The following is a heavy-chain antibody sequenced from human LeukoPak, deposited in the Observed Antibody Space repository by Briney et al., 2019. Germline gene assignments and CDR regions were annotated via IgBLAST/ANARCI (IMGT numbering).Heavy chain of an antibody. CDR3: AKHVLRFLEWSRPDHFDY. D-gene: IGHD3-3*01. Sequence: GSLRLSCAASGFTFSSYAMSWVRQAPGKGLEWVSAISGSGGSTYHADSVKGRFTISRDNSKDTLYLQMNSLRAEDTAIYYYAKHVLRFLEWSRPDHFDYWGQGTLVTVSS. CDR1: GFTFSSYA. J-gene: IGHJ4*02. CDR2: ISGSGGST. V-gene: IGHV3-23*01.